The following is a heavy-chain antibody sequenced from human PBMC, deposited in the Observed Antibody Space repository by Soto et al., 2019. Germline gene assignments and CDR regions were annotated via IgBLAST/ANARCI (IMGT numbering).Heavy chain of an antibody. Sequence: QLQLQESGSGLVKPSQTLSLTCAVSGGSISSGGYSWSWIRQPPGKGLEWIGYIYHSGSTYYNPSLKSRVTISVDRSKNQFSLKLSSVTAADTAVXXXXXXXXXXXLGYWGQGTLVTVSS. CDR3: XXXXXXXXLGY. CDR1: GGSISSGGYS. J-gene: IGHJ4*02. V-gene: IGHV4-30-2*01. CDR2: IYHSGST.